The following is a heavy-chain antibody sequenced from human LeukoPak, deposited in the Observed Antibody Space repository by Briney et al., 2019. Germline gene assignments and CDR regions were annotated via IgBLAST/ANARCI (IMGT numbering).Heavy chain of an antibody. J-gene: IGHJ6*02. D-gene: IGHD4-17*01. V-gene: IGHV1-8*01. Sequence: ASVKVSCKASGYTFTSYDINWVRQATGQGLEWMGWMNPNSDNTGYAQKFQGRVTMTRNTSINTAYMELSSLRSEDTAVCYCARGPRLDYAQLAYYYYGMDVWGQGTTVTVSS. CDR3: ARGPRLDYAQLAYYYYGMDV. CDR2: MNPNSDNT. CDR1: GYTFTSYD.